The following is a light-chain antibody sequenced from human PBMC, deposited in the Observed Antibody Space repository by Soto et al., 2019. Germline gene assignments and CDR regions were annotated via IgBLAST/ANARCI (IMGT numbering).Light chain of an antibody. J-gene: IGKJ1*01. CDR1: QAISSN. Sequence: EIVMTQSPATLSVSRGERATLSCRANQAISSNLAWYQQKPGQAPRLLIYGASTRATGIPDRFSGSGSGTDFTLTITRLEPEDFAVYYCQRFGTSPPWTFGQGTKVEFK. CDR2: GAS. V-gene: IGKV3-20*01. CDR3: QRFGTSPPWT.